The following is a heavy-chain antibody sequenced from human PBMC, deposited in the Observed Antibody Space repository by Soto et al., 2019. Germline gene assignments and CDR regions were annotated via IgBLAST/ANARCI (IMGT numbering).Heavy chain of an antibody. J-gene: IGHJ6*02. CDR2: ISAYNGNT. CDR3: AREGYCSGGSCYRLYYYYGMDV. CDR1: GYTFTSYG. V-gene: IGHV1-18*01. D-gene: IGHD2-15*01. Sequence: ASVKVSCKASGYTFTSYGISWVRHAPGQGLEWMGWISAYNGNTNYAQKLQGRVTMTTDTSTSTAYMELRSLRSDDTAVYYCAREGYCSGGSCYRLYYYYGMDVWGQETTVTVSS.